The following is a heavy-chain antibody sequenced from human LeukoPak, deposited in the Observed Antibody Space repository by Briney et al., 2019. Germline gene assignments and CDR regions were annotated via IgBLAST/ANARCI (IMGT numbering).Heavy chain of an antibody. Sequence: ASVKVSCKASGYTFTGYYIHWVRQAPGQGLEWMGWINPNSGGTNYAQKFQDRVTMTRDTSISTAYMELSRLRFDDTAVYYCARSPHILTGENFDYWGQGTLVTVSS. J-gene: IGHJ4*02. CDR2: INPNSGGT. V-gene: IGHV1-2*02. CDR3: ARSPHILTGENFDY. D-gene: IGHD3-9*01. CDR1: GYTFTGYY.